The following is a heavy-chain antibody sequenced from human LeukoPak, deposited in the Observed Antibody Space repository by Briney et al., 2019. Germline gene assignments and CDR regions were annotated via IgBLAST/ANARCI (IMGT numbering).Heavy chain of an antibody. J-gene: IGHJ4*02. Sequence: ASVKVSCKASGGTFISYAISWVRQAPGQGLEWMGGIIPIFGTANYAQKFQGRVTITADESTSTAYMELSSLRSEDTAVYYCASTSGYYYDSSGYLNWGQGTLVTVSS. CDR2: IIPIFGTA. CDR1: GGTFISYA. V-gene: IGHV1-69*13. CDR3: ASTSGYYYDSSGYLN. D-gene: IGHD3-22*01.